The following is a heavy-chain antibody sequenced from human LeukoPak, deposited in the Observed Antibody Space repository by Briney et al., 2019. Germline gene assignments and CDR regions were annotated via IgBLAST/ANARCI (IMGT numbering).Heavy chain of an antibody. Sequence: SETLSLTCIVSGGSISNYSWSWIRQSPGKGLEYIGYMDYSGSTNHNPSLKSRVTISVDTSKNHLSLKLSSVTAADTAVYYCASAPFGVVTNWFDPWGQGTLVTVSS. J-gene: IGHJ5*02. CDR3: ASAPFGVVTNWFDP. V-gene: IGHV4-59*01. D-gene: IGHD3-3*01. CDR2: MDYSGST. CDR1: GGSISNYS.